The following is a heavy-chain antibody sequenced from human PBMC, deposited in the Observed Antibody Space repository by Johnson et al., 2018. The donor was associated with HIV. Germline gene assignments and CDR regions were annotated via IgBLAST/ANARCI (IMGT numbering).Heavy chain of an antibody. J-gene: IGHJ3*02. Sequence: EVQLVESGGGLIQPWGSLRLSCAASGFTVSGNSLSWVRQAPGKGLEWVSVTYSDGNIDYAASVKGRFTISRDSSENMVFLQMNSLRAEDTAVYYCARDGRFCSGGRCSSGAFDIWGQGTMVTVSS. V-gene: IGHV3-53*01. CDR2: TYSDGNI. CDR1: GFTVSGNS. CDR3: ARDGRFCSGGRCSSGAFDI. D-gene: IGHD2-15*01.